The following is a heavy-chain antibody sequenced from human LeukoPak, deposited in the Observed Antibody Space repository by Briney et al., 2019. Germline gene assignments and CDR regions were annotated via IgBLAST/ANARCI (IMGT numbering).Heavy chain of an antibody. CDR2: IYYSGSS. D-gene: IGHD3-10*01. CDR1: GGSINNGGYY. CDR3: ARTITMVRGVTGPFDY. J-gene: IGHJ4*02. Sequence: SETLSLTCTVSGGSINNGGYYWSWIRQHPGKGLEWIGYIYYSGSSYYNPSLRSRVTISVDTSKNQFSLKLSSVTAADTAVYYCARTITMVRGVTGPFDYWGQGTLVTVSS. V-gene: IGHV4-31*03.